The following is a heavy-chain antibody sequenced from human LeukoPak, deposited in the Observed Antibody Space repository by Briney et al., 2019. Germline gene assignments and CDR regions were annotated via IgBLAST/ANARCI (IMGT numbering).Heavy chain of an antibody. V-gene: IGHV3-53*01. CDR3: ARALGVGEPPNDFDY. D-gene: IGHD3-10*01. CDR2: IYSGGST. J-gene: IGHJ4*02. Sequence: QAGGSLRLSCAASGFTVSSNYMSWVRQAPGKGLEWVSVIYSGGSTYYADSVKGRFTISRDNSKNTLYLQMNSLRAEDTAVYYCARALGVGEPPNDFDYWGQGTLVTVSS. CDR1: GFTVSSNY.